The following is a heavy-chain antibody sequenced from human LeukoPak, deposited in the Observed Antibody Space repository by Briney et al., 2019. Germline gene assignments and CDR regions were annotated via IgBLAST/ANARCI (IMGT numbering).Heavy chain of an antibody. D-gene: IGHD4-17*01. V-gene: IGHV4-4*07. Sequence: KSSETLSLTCTVSGGSISSYYWSWIRQPAGKGLEWIGRIYTSGSTNYNPSLKSRVTMSVDTSKNQFSLKLSSVTAADTAVYYCAREDDGDPPDYYYGMDVWGQGTTVTVSS. CDR1: GGSISSYY. CDR3: AREDDGDPPDYYYGMDV. CDR2: IYTSGST. J-gene: IGHJ6*02.